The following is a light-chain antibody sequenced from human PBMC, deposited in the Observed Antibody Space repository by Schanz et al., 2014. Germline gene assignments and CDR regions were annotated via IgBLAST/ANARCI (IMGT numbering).Light chain of an antibody. CDR2: VGPGGIVD. J-gene: IGLJ2*01. Sequence: QLVLTQTPSASASLGASVTLTCTLSSGYSYYKVDWYQQRPGKGPRFVMRVGPGGIVDSKGEDIPDRFSVLGSGLNRYLIIKNIQEEDESDYHCGTDDGTGRNFVFVFGGGTKLTVL. V-gene: IGLV9-49*01. CDR3: GTDDGTGRNFVFV. CDR1: SGYSYYK.